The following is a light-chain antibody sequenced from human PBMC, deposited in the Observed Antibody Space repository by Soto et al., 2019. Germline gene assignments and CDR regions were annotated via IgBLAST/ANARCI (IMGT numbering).Light chain of an antibody. CDR1: SSDVDFYNF. J-gene: IGLJ1*01. V-gene: IGLV2-14*01. Sequence: QSALTQPASVAGSPGQSIPISCTGTSSDVDFYNFVSLYQQHPGKAPKLIIYEVSNRASGVSSRFSGSKSGNTASLTISGLRAEDEADYYCSPSTRTSYLFGTGTKVTVL. CDR3: SPSTRTSYL. CDR2: EVS.